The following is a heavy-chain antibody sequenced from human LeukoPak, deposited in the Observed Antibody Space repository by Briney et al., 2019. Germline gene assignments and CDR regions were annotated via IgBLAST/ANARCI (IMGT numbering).Heavy chain of an antibody. D-gene: IGHD1-26*01. CDR3: ARDRGD. CDR1: GSTLISDS. Sequence: GGPPRRSGASSGSTLISDSMDWVRQAPGKGLEWVSSISSSSSYIYYADSVKGRFTISKDNAKNSLYLQMNSLRAEDTAVYYCARDRGDWGQGTLVTVSS. J-gene: IGHJ4*02. CDR2: ISSSSSYI. V-gene: IGHV3-21*01.